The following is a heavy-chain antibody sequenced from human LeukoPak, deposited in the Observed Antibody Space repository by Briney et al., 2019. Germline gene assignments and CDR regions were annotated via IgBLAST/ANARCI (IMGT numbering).Heavy chain of an antibody. CDR2: IYYSGST. J-gene: IGHJ3*02. CDR1: GGSISSYY. Sequence: SETLSLTCTVSGGSISSYYWSWIRQPPGKGLEWIGYIYYSGSTNYNPSHKSRVTISVDTSKNQFSLKLSSVNAADTAVYYCARGYYYGSGSYYGDAFDIWGQGTMVTVSS. D-gene: IGHD3-10*01. V-gene: IGHV4-59*01. CDR3: ARGYYYGSGSYYGDAFDI.